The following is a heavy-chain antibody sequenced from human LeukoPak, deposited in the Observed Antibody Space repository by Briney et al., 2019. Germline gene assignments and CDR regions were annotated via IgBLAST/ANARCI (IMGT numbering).Heavy chain of an antibody. Sequence: GGSLRLSCAASGFTYSSFSMNWVRQAPGKGLEWVSSISSSSSYIYNADSVKGRFTVFRDNARRSLYLQINSLRAEDTAVYYCSRDLGGFGDYNFLSGSDYWGQGALVTVSS. CDR1: GFTYSSFS. CDR3: SRDLGGFGDYNFLSGSDY. D-gene: IGHD3-3*01. V-gene: IGHV3-21*01. J-gene: IGHJ4*02. CDR2: ISSSSSYI.